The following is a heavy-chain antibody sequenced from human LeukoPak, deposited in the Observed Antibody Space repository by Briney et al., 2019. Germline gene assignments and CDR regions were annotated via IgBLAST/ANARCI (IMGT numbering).Heavy chain of an antibody. D-gene: IGHD3-22*01. CDR3: AKVLSKGGGYYLTDF. CDR1: GFTFSSYG. CDR2: ISYDGSNK. Sequence: GGSLRLSCAASGFTFSSYGMHWVRQAPGKGLEWVAVISYDGSNKYYADSVKGRFTISRDNSKNTLYLQMNSLRVEDSAVYYCAKVLSKGGGYYLTDFWGQGTLVTVSS. J-gene: IGHJ4*02. V-gene: IGHV3-30*18.